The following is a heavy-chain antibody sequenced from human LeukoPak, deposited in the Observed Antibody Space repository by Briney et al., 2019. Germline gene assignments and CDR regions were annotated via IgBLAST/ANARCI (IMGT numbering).Heavy chain of an antibody. CDR1: GYTFTIYY. CDR2: INPNSGGT. D-gene: IGHD2-2*02. V-gene: IGHV1-2*02. CDR3: ARNPSYCTSTSCYNDY. J-gene: IGHJ4*02. Sequence: ASVKVSCKASGYTFTIYYMHWVRQAPGQGLEWMGWINPNSGGTSYARKFQGRVTMTRDTSISTAYMELSRLISDDTAVYYCARNPSYCTSTSCYNDYWGQGTLVTVSS.